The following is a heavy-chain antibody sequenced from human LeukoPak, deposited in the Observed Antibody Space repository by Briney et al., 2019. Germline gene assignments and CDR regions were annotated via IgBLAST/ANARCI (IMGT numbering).Heavy chain of an antibody. CDR2: IYYSGST. CDR3: ARRLDGVSWGFDY. CDR1: GGSISSSSYY. J-gene: IGHJ4*02. Sequence: SETLSLTCTVSGGSISSSSYYWGWIRQPPGKGLEWIGSIYYSGSTYHNPSLKSRVTISVDTSKNQFSLKLSSVTAADTAVYYCARRLDGVSWGFDYWGQGTLVTVSS. V-gene: IGHV4-39*01. D-gene: IGHD3/OR15-3a*01.